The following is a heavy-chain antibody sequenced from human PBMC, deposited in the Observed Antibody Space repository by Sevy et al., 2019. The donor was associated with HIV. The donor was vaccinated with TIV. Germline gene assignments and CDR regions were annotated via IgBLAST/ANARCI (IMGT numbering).Heavy chain of an antibody. V-gene: IGHV3-30-3*01. CDR3: VRETTILPRGAFDF. CDR1: GFTSSSYP. D-gene: IGHD2-21*02. J-gene: IGHJ3*01. Sequence: GGSLRLSCAASGFTSSSYPRHWVRQAPGKGLEWVSFISFDGTDKYYADSVKGRFTITRDKSKNNLFLQINSLRAEDTVCYYRVRETTILPRGAFDFSGQGTMVTVSS. CDR2: ISFDGTDK.